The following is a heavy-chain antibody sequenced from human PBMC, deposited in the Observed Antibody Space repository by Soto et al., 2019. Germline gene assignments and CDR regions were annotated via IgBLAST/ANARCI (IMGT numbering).Heavy chain of an antibody. V-gene: IGHV3-23*01. CDR3: AKIQWLVAWFDY. CDR2: ISGSGGST. Sequence: LRLSCAASGFTFSSYAMSWVRQAPGKGLEWASAISGSGGSTYYADSVKGRFTISRDNSKNTLYLQMNSLRAEDTAVYYCAKIQWLVAWFDYWGQGTLVTVSS. CDR1: GFTFSSYA. J-gene: IGHJ5*01. D-gene: IGHD6-19*01.